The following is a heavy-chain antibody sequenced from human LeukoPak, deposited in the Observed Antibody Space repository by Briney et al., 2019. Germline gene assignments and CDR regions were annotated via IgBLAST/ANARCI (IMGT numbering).Heavy chain of an antibody. D-gene: IGHD4-17*01. CDR3: ARNDGDYVDYYYGMDV. V-gene: IGHV1-18*01. CDR2: ISAYNGNT. CDR1: GYTFTSYG. J-gene: IGHJ6*02. Sequence: ASVKVSCKASGYTFTSYGISWVRQAPGQGLEWMGWISAYNGNTNYAQKLQGRVTMTTDTSTSTAYMELRSLRSDDTAVYHCARNDGDYVDYYYGMDVWGQGTTVTVSS.